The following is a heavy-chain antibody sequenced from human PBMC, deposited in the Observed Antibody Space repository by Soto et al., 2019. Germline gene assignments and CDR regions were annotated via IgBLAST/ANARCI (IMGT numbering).Heavy chain of an antibody. D-gene: IGHD3-10*01. V-gene: IGHV3-23*01. J-gene: IGHJ6*04. Sequence: GGSLRLSCAASGFTFSSYAMSWVRQAPGKGLEWVSAISGSGGSTYYADSVKGRFTISRDNSKNTLYLQMNSLRAEDTAVYYCANLGDYYGSGSPLHVWGKGTTVTVSS. CDR3: ANLGDYYGSGSPLHV. CDR1: GFTFSSYA. CDR2: ISGSGGST.